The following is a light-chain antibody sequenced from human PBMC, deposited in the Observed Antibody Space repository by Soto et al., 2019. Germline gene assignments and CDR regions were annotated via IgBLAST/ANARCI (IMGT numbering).Light chain of an antibody. CDR1: SSDVGGYNY. CDR2: EVS. CDR3: SSYVGSNNPV. Sequence: QSALTQPPSASVSPGQSVTISCTGTSSDVGGYNYVSWYQQHPGKAPKLMIYEVSKRPSGVPDRFSGSKSGNTASLTVSGLQAEDEADYYCSSYVGSNNPVFGGGTKLTVL. J-gene: IGLJ2*01. V-gene: IGLV2-8*01.